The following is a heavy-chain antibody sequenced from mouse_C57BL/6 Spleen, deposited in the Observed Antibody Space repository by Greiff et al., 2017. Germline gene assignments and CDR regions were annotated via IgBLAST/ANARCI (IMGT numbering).Heavy chain of an antibody. CDR2: INPSTGGT. Sequence: VQLKESGPELVKPGASVKISCKASGYSFTGYYMNWVKQSPEKSLEWIGEINPSTGGTTYNQKFKAKATLTVDKSSSTAYMQLKSLTSEDSAVYYCARSAGRDWYFDGWGTGTTVTVSS. CDR1: GYSFTGYY. J-gene: IGHJ1*03. V-gene: IGHV1-42*01. CDR3: ARSAGRDWYFDG. D-gene: IGHD1-1*01.